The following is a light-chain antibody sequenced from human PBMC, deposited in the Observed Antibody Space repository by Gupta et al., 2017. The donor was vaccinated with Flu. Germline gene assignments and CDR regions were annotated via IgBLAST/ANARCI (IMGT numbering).Light chain of an antibody. CDR1: RSDVDYKY. Sequence: QSALTQPASVPGSPAQSMTLSCPRTRSDVDYKYVSWYQQHPGKAPKHMICDVTYRPSGVSSRVSVSKSGNTASLTISGLQAEDEADYYCSSYTSNNTLQVIFGGGTRLTVL. CDR2: DVT. V-gene: IGLV2-14*03. J-gene: IGLJ2*01. CDR3: SSYTSNNTLQVI.